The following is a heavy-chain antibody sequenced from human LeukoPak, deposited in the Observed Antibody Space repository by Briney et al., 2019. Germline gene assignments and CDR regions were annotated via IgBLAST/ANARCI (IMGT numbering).Heavy chain of an antibody. J-gene: IGHJ4*02. D-gene: IGHD3-22*01. CDR2: INPNSGGT. V-gene: IGHV1-2*02. CDR3: ARGDDSSH. Sequence: ASVKVSCKASGYTFSNYYINWVRQAPGQGLEWMGWINPNSGGTNDAQKFQGRVTMTRDTSISTAYMELSRLRSDDTAVYYCARGDDSSHWGQGTLVTVSS. CDR1: GYTFSNYY.